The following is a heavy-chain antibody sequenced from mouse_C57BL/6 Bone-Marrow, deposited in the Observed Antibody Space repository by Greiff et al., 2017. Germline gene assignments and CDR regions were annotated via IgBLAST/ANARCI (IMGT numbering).Heavy chain of an antibody. CDR1: GFTFSSYA. J-gene: IGHJ1*03. CDR3: ARLLRSV. V-gene: IGHV5-4*01. D-gene: IGHD1-1*01. CDR2: ISDGGSYT. Sequence: EVQVVESGGGLVKPGGSLKLSCAASGFTFSSYAMSWVRQTPEKRLEWVATISDGGSYTYYPDNVKGRFTISRDNAKNNLYLQMSHLKSEDTAMYYCARLLRSVWGTGTTVTVSS.